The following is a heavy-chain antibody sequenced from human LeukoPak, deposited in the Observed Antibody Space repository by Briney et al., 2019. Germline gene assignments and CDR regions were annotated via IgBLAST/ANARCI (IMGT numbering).Heavy chain of an antibody. V-gene: IGHV1-2*02. D-gene: IGHD5-12*01. Sequence: GASVKVSCKASGYTFTDYFMNWMRQAPGQGLEWMGWINPNSGGTNYAQKFQGRVTMTRDTSISTAYMELSRLRSDDTAVYYCARDPTIVATTGGVYYYYYMDVWGKGTTVTISS. J-gene: IGHJ6*03. CDR3: ARDPTIVATTGGVYYYYYMDV. CDR1: GYTFTDYF. CDR2: INPNSGGT.